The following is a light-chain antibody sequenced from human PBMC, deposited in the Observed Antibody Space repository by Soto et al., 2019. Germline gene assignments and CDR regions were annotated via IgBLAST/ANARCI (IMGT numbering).Light chain of an antibody. Sequence: QSALTQPASVSGSPGQSITISCTGTSSDVGGYKYVSWYQQHPGKVPKLLIYEVTNRPSGVPDRFSGSKSGNTASLTISGLQAEDEADYYCCSYAGSYTFVFGTGTKLTVL. CDR1: SSDVGGYKY. CDR3: CSYAGSYTFV. CDR2: EVT. V-gene: IGLV2-11*01. J-gene: IGLJ1*01.